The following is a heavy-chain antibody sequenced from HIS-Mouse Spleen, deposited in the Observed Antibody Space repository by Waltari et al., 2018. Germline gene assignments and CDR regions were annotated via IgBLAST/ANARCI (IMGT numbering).Heavy chain of an antibody. Sequence: QVQLVQSGAEVKKPGASVKVSCKASGYTSTSYDINWVRKATGQGLEWMGWMNPNSGNTGYAQKFQGRVTMTRNTSISTAYMELSSLRSEDTAVYYCARWEYCSGGSCQSAFDIWGQGTMVTVSS. CDR2: MNPNSGNT. CDR3: ARWEYCSGGSCQSAFDI. V-gene: IGHV1-8*01. D-gene: IGHD2-15*01. J-gene: IGHJ3*02. CDR1: GYTSTSYD.